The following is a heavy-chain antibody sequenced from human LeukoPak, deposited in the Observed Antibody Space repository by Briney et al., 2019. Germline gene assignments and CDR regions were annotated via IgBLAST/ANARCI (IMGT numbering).Heavy chain of an antibody. CDR3: AHKRAATYGSGSYSLSWFDP. J-gene: IGHJ5*02. Sequence: SGPALVKPTQTLTLTCTFSGFSLDTSGEGVAWIRQAPGKALEWLAVIYCDDGKRFSPSLKRRLTITKDTSKNQVVLTVVNMDPVDTATYFCAHKRAATYGSGSYSLSWFDPWGQGTVVTVSS. CDR2: IYCDDGK. CDR1: GFSLDTSGEG. V-gene: IGHV2-5*02. D-gene: IGHD3-10*01.